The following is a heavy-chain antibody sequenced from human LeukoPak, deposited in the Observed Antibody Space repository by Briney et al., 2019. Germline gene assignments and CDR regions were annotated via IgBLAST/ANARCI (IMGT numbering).Heavy chain of an antibody. Sequence: GSLRLSCAASGFTFSNYAMSWVRQAPGKGLEWVSGIRGSAGSTYYADSVKGRFTISRDNSKNTLYLQMNSLTDDDTAVYYCAKKWGVGTTTLDYFDYWGQGTLVTVSS. V-gene: IGHV3-23*01. CDR2: IRGSAGST. J-gene: IGHJ4*02. D-gene: IGHD1-26*01. CDR1: GFTFSNYA. CDR3: AKKWGVGTTTLDYFDY.